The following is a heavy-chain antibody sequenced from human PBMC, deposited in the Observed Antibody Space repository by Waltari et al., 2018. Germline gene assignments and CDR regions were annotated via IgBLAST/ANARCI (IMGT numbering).Heavy chain of an antibody. J-gene: IGHJ3*02. CDR2: ISSSSSTI. D-gene: IGHD3-10*01. CDR3: ARDGASYGEPDAFDI. CDR1: GFTFSSYS. Sequence: EVQLVESGGGLVQPGGSLRLSCAASGFTFSSYSMNWVRQAPGKGLEWVSYISSSSSTIYYADSVKGRFTISRDNAKNSLYLQMNSLRAEDTAVYYCARDGASYGEPDAFDIWGQGTMVTVSS. V-gene: IGHV3-48*01.